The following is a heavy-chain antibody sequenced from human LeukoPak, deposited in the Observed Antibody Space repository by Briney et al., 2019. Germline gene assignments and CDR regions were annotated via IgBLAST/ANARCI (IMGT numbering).Heavy chain of an antibody. CDR3: ARVNIAARRWPGDDAFDI. J-gene: IGHJ3*02. CDR1: GGTFSSYA. D-gene: IGHD6-6*01. V-gene: IGHV1-69*13. CDR2: IIPIFGTA. Sequence: ASVKVSCKASGGTFSSYAISWVRQAPGQGLEWMGGIIPIFGTANYAQKFQGRVTITADESTSTAYMELSSLRSEDTAVYYCARVNIAARRWPGDDAFDIWGQGTMVTVSS.